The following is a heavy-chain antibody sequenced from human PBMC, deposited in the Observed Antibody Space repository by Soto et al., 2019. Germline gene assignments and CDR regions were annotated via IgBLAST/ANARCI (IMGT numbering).Heavy chain of an antibody. CDR2: ISGSGGST. J-gene: IGHJ4*02. D-gene: IGHD4-4*01. V-gene: IGHV3-23*01. Sequence: GGSLRLSCAASGFTFSSYAMSWVRQAPGKGLEWVSAISGSGGSTYYADSVKGRFTISRDNSKNTLYLQMNSLRAEDTAVYYCAKAPDTTVTTGSDYFDYWGQGTLVTVSS. CDR1: GFTFSSYA. CDR3: AKAPDTTVTTGSDYFDY.